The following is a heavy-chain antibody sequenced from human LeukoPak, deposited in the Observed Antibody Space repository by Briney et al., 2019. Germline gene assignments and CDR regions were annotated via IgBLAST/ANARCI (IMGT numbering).Heavy chain of an antibody. J-gene: IGHJ4*02. Sequence: PSETLSLTCTVSGGSISSGSYYWSWIRQPAGKGLEWIGRIYTSGSTNYNPSLKSRVTIPVDTSKNQFSLKLSSVTAADTAVYHCARGGTNLFDYWGQGTLVTVSS. CDR2: IYTSGST. CDR3: ARGGTNLFDY. CDR1: GGSISSGSYY. D-gene: IGHD1-14*01. V-gene: IGHV4-61*02.